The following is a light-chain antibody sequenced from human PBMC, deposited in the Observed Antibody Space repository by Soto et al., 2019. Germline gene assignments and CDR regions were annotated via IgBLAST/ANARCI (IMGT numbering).Light chain of an antibody. V-gene: IGKV1-5*01. Sequence: DTQMTQSPSTLSASVGDRVTITCRASQSISSWLAWYQQKPGKAPKLLIYDASSLESGVPSRFSGSGSGTEFTLTIIILQPDDFATYYCQQYNSYSPWTFGQGTKVEIK. CDR3: QQYNSYSPWT. CDR2: DAS. CDR1: QSISSW. J-gene: IGKJ1*01.